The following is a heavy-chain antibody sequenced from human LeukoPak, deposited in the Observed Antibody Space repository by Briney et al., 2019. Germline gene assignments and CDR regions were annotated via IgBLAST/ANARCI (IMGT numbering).Heavy chain of an antibody. Sequence: GASVKVSCKASGYIFTGYYMHWERQAPGQGLEWMGWINPNSGGTNYAQKFQGRVTMTRDTSITTAYMELSRLRSDDTAVYYCATISRNDSFDIWGQGTMVTVSS. CDR2: INPNSGGT. CDR3: ATISRNDSFDI. V-gene: IGHV1-2*02. CDR1: GYIFTGYY. J-gene: IGHJ3*02. D-gene: IGHD1-14*01.